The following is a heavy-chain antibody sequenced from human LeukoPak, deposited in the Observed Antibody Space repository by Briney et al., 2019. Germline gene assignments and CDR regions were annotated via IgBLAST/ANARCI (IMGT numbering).Heavy chain of an antibody. CDR2: ISSGGSTI. Sequence: GGSLRLSCAASGFIFSDYCMSWIRQAPGKGLEWVSYISSGGSTIYYADSVKGRFTISRDNAKNSLYLQMNSLRPEDTAVYYCAKVLGEYSIRSKPLDTWGQGTLVTVSS. CDR3: AKVLGEYSIRSKPLDT. CDR1: GFIFSDYC. V-gene: IGHV3-11*04. J-gene: IGHJ5*02. D-gene: IGHD6-13*01.